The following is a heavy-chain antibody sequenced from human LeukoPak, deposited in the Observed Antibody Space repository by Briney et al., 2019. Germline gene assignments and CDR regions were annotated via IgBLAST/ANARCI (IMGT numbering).Heavy chain of an antibody. CDR2: FDPEDGET. V-gene: IGHV1-24*01. CDR3: ATVFYDSSVELDY. Sequence: ASVKVSCKVSGYTLTELSMHWVRQAPGKGLEWMGGFDPEDGETIYAQKFQGRVTMTEGTSTDTAYMELSSLRSEDTAVYYCATVFYDSSVELDYWGQGTLVTVSS. J-gene: IGHJ4*02. D-gene: IGHD3-22*01. CDR1: GYTLTELS.